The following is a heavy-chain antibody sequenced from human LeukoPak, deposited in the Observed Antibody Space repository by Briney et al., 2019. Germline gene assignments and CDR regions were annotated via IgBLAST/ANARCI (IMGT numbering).Heavy chain of an antibody. D-gene: IGHD2-2*01. CDR1: GFTFSSYA. CDR3: AKGVGYCSSTSCLINFDY. Sequence: HSGGSLRLSCAASGFTFSSYAMSWVRQAPGKGLEWVSAISGSGGSTYYADSVKGRFTISRDNSKNTLYLQMNSLRAEDTAVYYCAKGVGYCSSTSCLINFDYWGQGTLVTVSS. V-gene: IGHV3-23*01. J-gene: IGHJ4*02. CDR2: ISGSGGST.